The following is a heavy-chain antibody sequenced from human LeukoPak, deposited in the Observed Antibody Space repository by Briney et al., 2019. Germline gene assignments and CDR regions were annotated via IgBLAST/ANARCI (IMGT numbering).Heavy chain of an antibody. CDR3: ARGSDTRGKADALDI. D-gene: IGHD3-22*01. CDR2: IWYDGSNK. V-gene: IGHV3-33*01. J-gene: IGHJ3*02. CDR1: GFTFSSYG. Sequence: GSLRLSCAASGFTFSSYGMHWVRQAPGKGLEWVAAIWYDGSNKYYADSVKGRFTISRDNSKNTLYLQMNSLRAEDTAVYYCARGSDTRGKADALDIWGQGTTVTVSS.